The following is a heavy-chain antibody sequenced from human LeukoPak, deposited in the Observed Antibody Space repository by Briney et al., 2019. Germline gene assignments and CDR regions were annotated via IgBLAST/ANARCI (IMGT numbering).Heavy chain of an antibody. CDR3: AKDPGSIRNYFDY. Sequence: GGSLRLSCAASGFTFSNYAMHWVRQAPGKGLEWVAVISSDGSDKYYTDSVKGRFTISRDNSKNTLHLEMNSLGAEDTGLLYCAKDPGSIRNYFDYWGRGTLVTVSS. J-gene: IGHJ4*02. D-gene: IGHD3-16*01. CDR2: ISSDGSDK. CDR1: GFTFSNYA. V-gene: IGHV3-30*18.